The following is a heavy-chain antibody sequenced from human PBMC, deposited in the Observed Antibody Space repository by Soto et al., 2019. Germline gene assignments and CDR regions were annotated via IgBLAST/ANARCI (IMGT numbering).Heavy chain of an antibody. J-gene: IGHJ5*02. Sequence: ASVKVSCKASGYTFTNYGISWVRQAPGQGLEWMGWISAYNGNTKYAQKLQGRVTMTTDTSTSTAYMEPSSLRSEDTAVYYCAREDSTFVVVTAPTSNWFDPWGQGTLVTVSS. CDR1: GYTFTNYG. V-gene: IGHV1-18*01. CDR3: AREDSTFVVVTAPTSNWFDP. D-gene: IGHD2-21*02. CDR2: ISAYNGNT.